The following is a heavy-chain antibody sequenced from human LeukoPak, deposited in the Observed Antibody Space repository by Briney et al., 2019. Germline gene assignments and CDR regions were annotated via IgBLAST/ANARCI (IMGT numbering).Heavy chain of an antibody. CDR2: IKQDGSEK. CDR1: GFTYSRYW. CDR3: ERVSPNPVTTLQHFDY. J-gene: IGHJ4*02. D-gene: IGHD4-17*01. Sequence: GGSQRLSCAASGFTYSRYWMSWLRQAPGKGLEWVANIKQDGSEKYYVDSMNGRLTIYTDNAKNSLYLQMNSLRAEDTAVYYCERVSPNPVTTLQHFDYWGQGPLVTASS. V-gene: IGHV3-7*01.